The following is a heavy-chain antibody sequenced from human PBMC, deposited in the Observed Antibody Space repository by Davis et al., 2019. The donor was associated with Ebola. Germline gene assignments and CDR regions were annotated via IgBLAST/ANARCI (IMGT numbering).Heavy chain of an antibody. CDR3: ARGLELLNWFDP. CDR1: GYSFTSYW. D-gene: IGHD1-7*01. J-gene: IGHJ5*02. Sequence: GESLKISCKGSGYSFTSYWISWVRQMPGKGLEWMGRIDPSDSYTNYSPSFQGHVTISADKSISTAYLQWSSLKASDTAMYYCARGLELLNWFDPWGQGTLVTVSS. CDR2: IDPSDSYT. V-gene: IGHV5-10-1*01.